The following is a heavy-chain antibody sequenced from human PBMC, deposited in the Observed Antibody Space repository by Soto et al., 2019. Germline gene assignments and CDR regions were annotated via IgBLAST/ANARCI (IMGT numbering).Heavy chain of an antibody. CDR2: ISAYNGNT. J-gene: IGHJ4*02. D-gene: IGHD2-2*01. V-gene: IGHV1-18*01. Sequence: ASVKVSCKASGYTFTSYGISRVRQAPGQGLEWMGWISAYNGNTNYAQKLQGRVTMTTDTSTSTAYMELRSLRSDDTAVYYCARDRSAYCSSTSCYDFDYWGQGTLVTVSS. CDR3: ARDRSAYCSSTSCYDFDY. CDR1: GYTFTSYG.